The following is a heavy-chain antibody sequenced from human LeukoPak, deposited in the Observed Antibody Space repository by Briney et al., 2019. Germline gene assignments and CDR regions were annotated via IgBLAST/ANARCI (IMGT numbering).Heavy chain of an antibody. CDR1: GYSFTSYW. Sequence: GESLKISCKGSGYSFTSYWISWVRQMPGKGLEWMGRIDPSDSYTNYSPSFQGHVTISADKSISTAHLQWSSLKASDTAMYYCAKNPPKTGENLHWFGPLGPGNLVHVSS. V-gene: IGHV5-10-1*01. J-gene: IGHJ5*02. CDR2: IDPSDSYT. CDR3: AKNPPKTGENLHWFGP. D-gene: IGHD1-14*01.